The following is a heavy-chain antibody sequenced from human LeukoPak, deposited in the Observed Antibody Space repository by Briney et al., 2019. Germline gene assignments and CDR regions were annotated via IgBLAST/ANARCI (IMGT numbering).Heavy chain of an antibody. CDR2: IYNSGST. V-gene: IGHV4-59*11. CDR1: GGSISSHY. CDR3: ARDRYSYGYGYYFDY. Sequence: PSETLSLTCTVSGGSISSHYWSWIRQPPGKGLEWIGYIYNSGSTNYNPSLKSRVTISVDTSKNQFSLKLSSVTAADTAVYYCARDRYSYGYGYYFDYWGQGTLVTVSS. J-gene: IGHJ4*02. D-gene: IGHD5-18*01.